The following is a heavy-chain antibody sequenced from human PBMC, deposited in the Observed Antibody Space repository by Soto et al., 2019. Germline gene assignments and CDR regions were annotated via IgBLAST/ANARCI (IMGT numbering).Heavy chain of an antibody. CDR3: ARPYGSGSYYYDGYYYYYGMDV. Sequence: GGSLRLSCAASGFTFSSYAMHWVRQAPGKGLEWVAVISYDGSNKYYADSVKGRFTISRDNSKNTLYLQMNSLRAEDTAVYYCARPYGSGSYYYDGYYYYYGMDVWGQGTTVTVSS. V-gene: IGHV3-30-3*01. CDR1: GFTFSSYA. CDR2: ISYDGSNK. J-gene: IGHJ6*02. D-gene: IGHD3-10*01.